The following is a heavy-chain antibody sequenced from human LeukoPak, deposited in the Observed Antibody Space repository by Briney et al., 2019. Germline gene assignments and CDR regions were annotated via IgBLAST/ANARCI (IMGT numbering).Heavy chain of an antibody. J-gene: IGHJ4*02. CDR3: ARTSHPHGSSWLFDY. CDR2: IYYTGST. Sequence: SETLSLTCTVSGGSISTYYWSWIRQPPGKGLEWIGYIYYTGSTSYNPSLNSRVTMSVDTSKNQFSLQLSSVTAADTAVYYCARTSHPHGSSWLFDYWGQGTLVTVSS. CDR1: GGSISTYY. V-gene: IGHV4-59*01. D-gene: IGHD6-13*01.